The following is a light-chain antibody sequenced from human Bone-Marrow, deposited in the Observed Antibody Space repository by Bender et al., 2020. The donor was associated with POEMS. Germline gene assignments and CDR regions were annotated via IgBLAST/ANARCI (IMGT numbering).Light chain of an antibody. J-gene: IGLJ3*02. V-gene: IGLV1-44*01. CDR2: SSH. CDR3: AVWDDSLNGWV. CDR1: SSNIGAHA. Sequence: QSVLTQPPSASGTPGQRVTISCSGGSSNIGAHAVNWYQHLPGTAPPLLIPSSHRRPSEVPGRFSGSRSGPSASLAISGLQSEDEADYYFAVWDDSLNGWVFGGETKLTVL.